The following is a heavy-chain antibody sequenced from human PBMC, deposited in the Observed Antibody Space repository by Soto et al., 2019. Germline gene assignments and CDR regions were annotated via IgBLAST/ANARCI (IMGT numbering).Heavy chain of an antibody. CDR2: IAHDGSNK. Sequence: QVQLVESGGGVVQPGRSLRLSCAASGFTFSSYGIHLFRRAPGKGLEWVAVIAHDGSNKYYAASVKGRCTISRDNSKNTLSQQMNSRRAEDTAVYYCAKVLDILTVASAGYFDFWGQGTLVTVSS. V-gene: IGHV3-30*18. CDR3: AKVLDILTVASAGYFDF. D-gene: IGHD3-9*01. CDR1: GFTFSSYG. J-gene: IGHJ4*02.